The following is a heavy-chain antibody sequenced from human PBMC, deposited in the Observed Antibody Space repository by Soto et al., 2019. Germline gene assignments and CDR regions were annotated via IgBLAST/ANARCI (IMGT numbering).Heavy chain of an antibody. V-gene: IGHV4-59*01. CDR1: GGSITGYY. Sequence: SETLSLTCTVGGGSITGYYWSWIRQPPGKGLEWIGYLYYSGTTSYNPSLRSRLTISVDTSKNQFSLSLRSVTTADTALYYCASLKDNRNGYFFDSWGRGSLVTVSS. J-gene: IGHJ4*01. CDR3: ASLKDNRNGYFFDS. D-gene: IGHD2-2*03. CDR2: LYYSGTT.